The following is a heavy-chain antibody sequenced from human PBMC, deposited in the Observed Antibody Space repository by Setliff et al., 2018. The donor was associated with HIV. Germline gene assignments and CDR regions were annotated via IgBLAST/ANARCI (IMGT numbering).Heavy chain of an antibody. CDR2: ISFDGTDK. D-gene: IGHD5-12*01. J-gene: IGHJ6*02. Sequence: GGSLRLSCASSGFTFNTYTMHWVRQAPGKGLEWVAGISFDGTDKYYADSVKGRFTISRDNSKNTLYLQMNSLSAEDTAVYYCAKGSTRYTGSYYGMDVWGQGTTVTVSS. CDR3: AKGSTRYTGSYYGMDV. V-gene: IGHV3-30-3*01. CDR1: GFTFNTYT.